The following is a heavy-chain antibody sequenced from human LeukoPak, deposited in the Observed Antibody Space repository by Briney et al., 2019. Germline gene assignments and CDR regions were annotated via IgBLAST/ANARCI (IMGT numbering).Heavy chain of an antibody. D-gene: IGHD6-19*01. CDR3: ARDLRTVTVAGLGVFDI. V-gene: IGHV1-46*01. Sequence: ASVKVSCKASGYTFTTYYIHWVRQAPGQGLEWMGVIDPTSGKTNYAQKFQGRVTMNRDMSTSTIYLELASLRSDDTAFYYCARDLRTVTVAGLGVFDIWGQGTIVSVSS. CDR1: GYTFTTYY. CDR2: IDPTSGKT. J-gene: IGHJ3*02.